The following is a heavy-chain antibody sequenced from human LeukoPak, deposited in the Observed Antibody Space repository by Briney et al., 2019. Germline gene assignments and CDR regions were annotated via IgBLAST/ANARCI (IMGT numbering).Heavy chain of an antibody. Sequence: GGSLRLSCAASGFTFSSYWMHWVRQAPGKGLVWVSRINSDGSSTSYADSVKGRFTISRDNAKNTLYLQMNSLRAEDTAVYYCARDKGLVENLPDYYMDAWGKGTTVTVSS. D-gene: IGHD1-26*01. CDR3: ARDKGLVENLPDYYMDA. CDR2: INSDGSST. CDR1: GFTFSSYW. V-gene: IGHV3-74*01. J-gene: IGHJ6*03.